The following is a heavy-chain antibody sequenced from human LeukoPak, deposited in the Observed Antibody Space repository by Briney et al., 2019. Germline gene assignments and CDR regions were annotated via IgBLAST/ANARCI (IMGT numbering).Heavy chain of an antibody. D-gene: IGHD6-19*01. V-gene: IGHV3-33*01. CDR2: IWYDGSNK. J-gene: IGHJ4*02. CDR3: ARVAVAGTIFDY. CDR1: GFTYSSYG. Sequence: TGGSLRLSCAASGFTYSSYGMHWVREAPGRGGEGVAVIWYDGSNKYYADSVRGRFTISRDNSKNTLYLQMNSLRAEDTAVYYCARVAVAGTIFDYWGQGTLVTVSS.